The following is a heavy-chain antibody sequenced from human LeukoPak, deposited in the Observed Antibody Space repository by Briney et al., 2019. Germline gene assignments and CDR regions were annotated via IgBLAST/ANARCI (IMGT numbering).Heavy chain of an antibody. CDR3: ARDFVRDGDY. J-gene: IGHJ4*02. D-gene: IGHD2-21*01. CDR2: INPSGGST. V-gene: IGHV1-46*01. CDR1: GYTLTSYY. Sequence: GASVNVSCKASGYTLTSYYMHWVRQAPGQGLEWMGIINPSGGSTSYAQKFQGRVTMTRDTSTSTVYMELSSLRSEDTAVYYCARDFVRDGDYWGRGTLVTVSS.